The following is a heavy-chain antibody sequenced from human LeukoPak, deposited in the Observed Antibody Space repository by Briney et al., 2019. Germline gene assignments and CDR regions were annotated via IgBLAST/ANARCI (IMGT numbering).Heavy chain of an antibody. CDR2: IYPGDSDT. CDR3: ARRGSGWGLDY. Sequence: GESLKISCKGSGYSFTNYWIGWVRQMPGKGLEWMAIIYPGDSDTRYSPSFQGQVAISADKSISTAYLQWSSLKASDTAMNYCARRGSGWGLDYWGQGTLVTVSS. V-gene: IGHV5-51*01. CDR1: GYSFTNYW. D-gene: IGHD6-19*01. J-gene: IGHJ4*02.